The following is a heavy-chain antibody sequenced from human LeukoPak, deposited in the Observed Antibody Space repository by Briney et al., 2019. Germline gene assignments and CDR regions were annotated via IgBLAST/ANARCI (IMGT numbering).Heavy chain of an antibody. CDR2: ITTSSSYT. CDR3: ARDPYSGAYGDTYYYYMDV. D-gene: IGHD1-26*01. CDR1: GFTFSSYS. J-gene: IGHJ6*03. Sequence: GGSLRLSCAASGFTFSSYSMNWVRQTPGKGLEWISSITTSSSYTFYADSVKGRFTISRDNARNSLYLQMNSLTAEDTAVYYCARDPYSGAYGDTYYYYMDVWGKGTTVTISS. V-gene: IGHV3-21*01.